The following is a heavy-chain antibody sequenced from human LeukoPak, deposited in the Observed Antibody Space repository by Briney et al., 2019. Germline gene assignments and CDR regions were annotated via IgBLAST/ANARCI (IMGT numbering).Heavy chain of an antibody. J-gene: IGHJ4*02. V-gene: IGHV3-30*02. D-gene: IGHD3-10*01. Sequence: PVGSLRLSCAASGFTFSSYGMHWVRQAPGKGLEWVAFIRYDGSNKYYADSVKGRFTISRDNSKNTLYLQMNSLRAEDTAVYYCAKDRDYYGSGSFFDYWGQGTLVTVSS. CDR3: AKDRDYYGSGSFFDY. CDR2: IRYDGSNK. CDR1: GFTFSSYG.